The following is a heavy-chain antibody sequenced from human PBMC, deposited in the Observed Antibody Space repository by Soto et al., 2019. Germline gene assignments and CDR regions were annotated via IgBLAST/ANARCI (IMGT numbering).Heavy chain of an antibody. CDR2: IYHSGST. V-gene: IGHV4-38-2*01. D-gene: IGHD1-26*01. CDR3: ARVSRELLSYDY. J-gene: IGHJ4*02. Sequence: PSETLSLTCAVSGYSISSGYYWGWIRQPPGKGLEWIGSIYHSGSTYYNPSLKSRVTISVDTSKNQFSLKLSSVTAADTAVYYCARVSRELLSYDYWGQGTLVTVSS. CDR1: GYSISSGYY.